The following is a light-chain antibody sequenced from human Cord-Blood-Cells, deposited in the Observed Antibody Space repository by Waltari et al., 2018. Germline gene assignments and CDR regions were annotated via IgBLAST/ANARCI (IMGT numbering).Light chain of an antibody. CDR3: QQYNNWPPVT. Sequence: EIVMTQSPATLSVSPGERATLSCRASQSVSSNLAWYQQKPGQAPRRLIYGASTRATCIPASFSGGGSGTEFTLTISSLQSEDFAVYYCQQYNNWPPVTFGQGTKLEIK. J-gene: IGKJ2*01. V-gene: IGKV3-15*01. CDR2: GAS. CDR1: QSVSSN.